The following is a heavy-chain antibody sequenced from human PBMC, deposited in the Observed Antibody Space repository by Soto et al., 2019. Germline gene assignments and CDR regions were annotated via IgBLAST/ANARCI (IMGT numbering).Heavy chain of an antibody. D-gene: IGHD3-3*01. CDR1: GYTFPSYG. V-gene: IGHV1-2*02. J-gene: IGHJ3*02. CDR2: INPNSGGA. Sequence: ASVKVSCKASGYTFPSYGISWVRQAPGQGPEWMGWINPNSGGANYAQKFQGRVTMTRDTSISTDYMELNRLRSDDTAVYYCAKNLLVTIPEAFDIWGQGTIVTVSS. CDR3: AKNLLVTIPEAFDI.